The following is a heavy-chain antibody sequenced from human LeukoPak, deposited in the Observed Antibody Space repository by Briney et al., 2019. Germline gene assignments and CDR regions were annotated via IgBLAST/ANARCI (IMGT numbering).Heavy chain of an antibody. V-gene: IGHV3-23*05. Sequence: GGSLRLSCAASGFTFSGYAMNWVRQAPGKGLEWVSLIFASGSTTKYADSVKGRFTISRDNSKNTLYLQMNSLRAEDTAVYYCATVVVTSDYWGQGTLVTVSS. J-gene: IGHJ4*02. CDR1: GFTFSGYA. D-gene: IGHD2-21*02. CDR2: IFASGSTT. CDR3: ATVVVTSDY.